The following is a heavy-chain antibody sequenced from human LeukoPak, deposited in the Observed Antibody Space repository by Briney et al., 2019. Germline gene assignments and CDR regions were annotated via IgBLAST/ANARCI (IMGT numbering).Heavy chain of an antibody. J-gene: IGHJ5*02. CDR1: GGSIRSSDYY. CDR2: INHSGST. CDR3: ARTSSSSSYNWFDP. Sequence: SETLSLTCSVSGGSIRSSDYYRGWIRQPPGKGLEWIGEINHSGSTNYNPSLKSRVTISVDTSKNQFSLKLSSVTAADTAVYYCARTSSSSSYNWFDPWGQGTLVTVSS. V-gene: IGHV4-39*07. D-gene: IGHD6-6*01.